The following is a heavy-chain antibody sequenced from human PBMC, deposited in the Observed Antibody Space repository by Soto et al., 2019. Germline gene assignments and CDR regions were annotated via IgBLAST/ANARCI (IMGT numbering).Heavy chain of an antibody. CDR2: ISAYNGNT. CDR3: ARGLNYDYIWGSDFDY. J-gene: IGHJ4*02. Sequence: ASVKVSCKASGYTFASYGISWVRQAPGQGLEWMGWISAYNGNTNYAQKLQGRVTMTTDTSTSTAYMELRSLRSDDTAVYYCARGLNYDYIWGSDFDYWGQGTLVTVSS. D-gene: IGHD3-16*01. V-gene: IGHV1-18*01. CDR1: GYTFASYG.